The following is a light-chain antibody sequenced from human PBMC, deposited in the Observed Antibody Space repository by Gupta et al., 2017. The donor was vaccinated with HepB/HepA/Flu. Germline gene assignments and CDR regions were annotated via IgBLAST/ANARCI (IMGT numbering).Light chain of an antibody. J-gene: IGLJ1*01. CDR2: DVF. Sequence: SAPTQPPSASGFPGPSVTISFPGTSSHLGAYNLVSWYQQHPGKAPNLIIYDVFQRPTGVPDRFSGSKSGNTASLTVSELQAEEEADYYCFSYAFNDNWVFGGWTKVTVL. CDR1: SSHLGAYNL. V-gene: IGLV2-8*01. CDR3: FSYAFNDNWV.